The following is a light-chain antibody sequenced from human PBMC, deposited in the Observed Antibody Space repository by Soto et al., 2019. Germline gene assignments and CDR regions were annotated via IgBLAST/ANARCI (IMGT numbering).Light chain of an antibody. V-gene: IGLV2-23*01. CDR3: WSYTGDNSYV. J-gene: IGLJ1*01. Sequence: QSALTHPASVSGSPGQSITISCTGTSGDVGTYNLVSWYQQHPGKAPKLMIYEGSKRPSGISTRFSGSKSGNTASLTISGLQAEDEADYYCWSYTGDNSYVFGGGTKLTVL. CDR2: EGS. CDR1: SGDVGTYNL.